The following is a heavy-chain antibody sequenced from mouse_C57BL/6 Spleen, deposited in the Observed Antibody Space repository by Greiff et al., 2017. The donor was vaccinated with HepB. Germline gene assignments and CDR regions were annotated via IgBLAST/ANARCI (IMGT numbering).Heavy chain of an antibody. J-gene: IGHJ2*01. V-gene: IGHV1-81*01. CDR1: GYTFTSYG. CDR2: IYPRSGNT. D-gene: IGHD3-2*02. CDR3: ARRGTAQGYYFDY. Sequence: SGAELARPGASVKLSCKASGYTFTSYGISWVKQRTGQGLEWIGEIYPRSGNTYYNEKFKGKATLTADKSSSTAYMELRSLTSEDSAVYFCARRGTAQGYYFDYWGQGTTLTVSS.